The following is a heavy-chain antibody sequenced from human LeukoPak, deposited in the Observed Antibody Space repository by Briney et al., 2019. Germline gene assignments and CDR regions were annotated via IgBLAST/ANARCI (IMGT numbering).Heavy chain of an antibody. CDR2: INPSGGST. CDR1: GYTFTYYY. J-gene: IGHJ4*02. D-gene: IGHD6-13*01. V-gene: IGHV1-46*01. Sequence: GASVKVSCKASGYTFTYYYIHWVRQAPGQGLEWMGIINPSGGSTMYAQKFQGRVTMTRDTSTSTVYMELSSLRSEDTAVYYCARGDFLEAAAHYYFDYWGQGILVTVSS. CDR3: ARGDFLEAAAHYYFDY.